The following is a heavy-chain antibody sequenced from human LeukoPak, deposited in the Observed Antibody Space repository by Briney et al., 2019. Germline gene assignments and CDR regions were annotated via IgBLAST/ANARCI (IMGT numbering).Heavy chain of an antibody. CDR1: VFTFSSYV. CDR3: AKGNRYCSSTSCYQTSFDY. V-gene: IGHV3-23*01. Sequence: SGGSLRLSCGASVFTFSSYVMSWVRQAPGKGLEWVSTNSGNGGRTYYADGVRGGFTICSDKSKHTVYLQMKSRRAEDAAIYYCAKGNRYCSSTSCYQTSFDYWGQGTLVTVSS. CDR2: NSGNGGRT. J-gene: IGHJ4*02. D-gene: IGHD2-2*01.